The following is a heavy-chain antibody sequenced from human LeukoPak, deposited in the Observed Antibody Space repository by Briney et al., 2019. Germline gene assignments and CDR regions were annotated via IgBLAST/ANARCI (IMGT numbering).Heavy chain of an antibody. D-gene: IGHD1-1*01. CDR3: ASHRGNWKPYYDYMDV. Sequence: GESLKISCKGSGYSFSIYWIGWVRQMPGKGLEWMGIIYPGDSDTRYSPSFQGQVTISADKSISTAYLQWSSLKASDTAMYYCASHRGNWKPYYDYMDVWGKGTTVTASS. CDR2: IYPGDSDT. J-gene: IGHJ6*03. CDR1: GYSFSIYW. V-gene: IGHV5-51*01.